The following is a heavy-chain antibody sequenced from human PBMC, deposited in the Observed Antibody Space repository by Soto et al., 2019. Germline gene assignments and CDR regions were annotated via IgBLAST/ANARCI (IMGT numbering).Heavy chain of an antibody. CDR3: AKEVGAPGSY. J-gene: IGHJ4*02. CDR2: ISYDGSNK. D-gene: IGHD1-26*01. Sequence: GGSLRLSCAASGFAFVRYGMHWVRLAPGKGLEWVAVISYDGSNKYFADSVKGRFTISRDNSKNTLYLQMNSLRAEDTAVYYCAKEVGAPGSYWGQGT. V-gene: IGHV3-30*18. CDR1: GFAFVRYG.